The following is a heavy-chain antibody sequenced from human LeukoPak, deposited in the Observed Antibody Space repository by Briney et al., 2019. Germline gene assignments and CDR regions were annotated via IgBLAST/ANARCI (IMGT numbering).Heavy chain of an antibody. D-gene: IGHD6-13*01. J-gene: IGHJ4*02. CDR2: IYYSGST. CDR3: ARHFSAAGTGYFDY. V-gene: IGHV4-59*08. Sequence: SETLSLTCTVSGGSISSYYWSWIRQPPGKGLEWIGYIYYSGSTNYNPSLKSRVTVSVDTSKNQFSLKLSSVTAADTAVYYCARHFSAAGTGYFDYWGQGTLVTVSS. CDR1: GGSISSYY.